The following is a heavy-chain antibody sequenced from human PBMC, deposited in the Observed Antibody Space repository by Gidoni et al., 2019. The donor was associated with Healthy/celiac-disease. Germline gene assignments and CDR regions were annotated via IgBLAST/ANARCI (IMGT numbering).Heavy chain of an antibody. CDR2: ISYDGSNK. V-gene: IGHV3-30-3*01. CDR1: GFTFSSYA. D-gene: IGHD1-26*01. Sequence: QVQLVESGGGVVQPGRSLRLSCAASGFTFSSYAMHWVRQAPGKGLEWVAVISYDGSNKYYADSVKGRFTISRDNSKNTLYLQMNSLRAEDTAVYYCARGEYSGSYWGDAFDIWGQGTMVTVSS. J-gene: IGHJ3*02. CDR3: ARGEYSGSYWGDAFDI.